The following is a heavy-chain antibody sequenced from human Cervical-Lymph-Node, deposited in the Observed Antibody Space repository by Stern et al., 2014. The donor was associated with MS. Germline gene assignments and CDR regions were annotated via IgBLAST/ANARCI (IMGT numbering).Heavy chain of an antibody. CDR3: AKADDYAAGIDA. V-gene: IGHV3-9*01. CDR2: LGWNSEGR. Sequence: VQLVESGGGMVQPGRSLRLSCEASGFKFDDFAMPWVRQAPGKGLAWVSGLGWNSEGRGYADSVQGRFTISRDNAKSSLYLQMNSLTAEDTALYYCAKADDYAAGIDAWGQGTLVVVSS. D-gene: IGHD3-16*01. CDR1: GFKFDDFA. J-gene: IGHJ5*02.